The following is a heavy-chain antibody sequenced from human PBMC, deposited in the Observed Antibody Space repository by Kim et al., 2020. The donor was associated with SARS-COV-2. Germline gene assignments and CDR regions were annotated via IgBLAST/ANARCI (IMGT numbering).Heavy chain of an antibody. D-gene: IGHD6-13*01. CDR1: GFTFRSYA. V-gene: IGHV3-23*01. Sequence: GGSLRLSCAASGFTFRSYAMSWVRRAPGKGLEWVSTISDSAGRTYDADSVKGRFTISRDNSKNTLYLKMNSLRAEDTAADYCAKEGGSSWDFDYWGQGTLVTVSS. CDR2: ISDSAGRT. J-gene: IGHJ4*02. CDR3: AKEGGSSWDFDY.